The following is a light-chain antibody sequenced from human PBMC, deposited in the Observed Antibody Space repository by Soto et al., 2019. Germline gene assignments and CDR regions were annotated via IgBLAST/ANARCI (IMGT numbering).Light chain of an antibody. J-gene: IGLJ1*01. CDR2: EVS. V-gene: IGLV2-18*02. Sequence: QSALTQPPSVSGSPGQSVTISCTGTSSDVGSYNRVSWYQQSPGTAPKLMIYEVSNRPSGVPDRFSGSKSGNTASLTISGLQAEDETDYYCSAYTSSSTYVFRTGTKAPS. CDR1: SSDVGSYNR. CDR3: SAYTSSSTYV.